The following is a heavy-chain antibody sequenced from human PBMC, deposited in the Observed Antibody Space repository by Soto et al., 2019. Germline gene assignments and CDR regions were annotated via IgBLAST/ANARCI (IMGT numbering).Heavy chain of an antibody. Sequence: QVQLQQWGAGLLKPSETLSLTCAVYGGSFSGYYWSWIRQPPGKGLEWIGEINHSGSTNYNPSLKSRVTISVDTSKNQFSLKLSSVTAADTAVYYCARGLGSSGWYPPVGYWGQGTLVTVSS. J-gene: IGHJ4*02. D-gene: IGHD6-19*01. CDR2: INHSGST. V-gene: IGHV4-34*01. CDR1: GGSFSGYY. CDR3: ARGLGSSGWYPPVGY.